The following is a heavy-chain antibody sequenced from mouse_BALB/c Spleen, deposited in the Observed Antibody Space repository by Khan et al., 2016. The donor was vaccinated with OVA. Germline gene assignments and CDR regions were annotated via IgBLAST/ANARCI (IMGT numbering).Heavy chain of an antibody. J-gene: IGHJ2*01. Sequence: EVQLQESGPGLVKPSQSLSLTCTVTGYSITCDYAWNWIRQFPGNKLEWLGYISYSGNTTYNPSLKSRISVTRDTSKNQFFLQLNSVTTEDTATYYCRRVHGGEFDYWGQGTTLTVSS. CDR3: RRVHGGEFDY. CDR2: ISYSGNT. V-gene: IGHV3-2*02. CDR1: GYSITCDYA.